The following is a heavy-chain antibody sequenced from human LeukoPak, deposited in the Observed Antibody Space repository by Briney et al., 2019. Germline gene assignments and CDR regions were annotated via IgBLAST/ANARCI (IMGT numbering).Heavy chain of an antibody. J-gene: IGHJ5*02. Sequence: ASVKVSCKASGYTFTGYYMRWVRQAPGQGLEWKGWINPNSGGTNYAQKFQGRVTITADESTSTAYMELSSLRSEDTAVYYCARDLDGSGSYYNPWGQGTLVTVSS. CDR3: ARDLDGSGSYYNP. V-gene: IGHV1-2*02. CDR1: GYTFTGYY. CDR2: INPNSGGT. D-gene: IGHD3-10*01.